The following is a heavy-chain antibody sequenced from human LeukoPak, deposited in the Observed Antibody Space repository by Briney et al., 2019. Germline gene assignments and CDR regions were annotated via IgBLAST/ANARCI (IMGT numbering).Heavy chain of an antibody. CDR3: ARANGLTTIDY. Sequence: ASVKVSCKASGYTFTSYYMHWVRQAPGQGLEWMGIINPSGGSTSYAQKFQGRVTMTRDTSTSTAYMELSSLRSEDTAVYYCARANGLTTIDYWGQGTLVTVSS. CDR2: INPSGGST. D-gene: IGHD4/OR15-4a*01. CDR1: GYTFTSYY. V-gene: IGHV1-46*01. J-gene: IGHJ4*02.